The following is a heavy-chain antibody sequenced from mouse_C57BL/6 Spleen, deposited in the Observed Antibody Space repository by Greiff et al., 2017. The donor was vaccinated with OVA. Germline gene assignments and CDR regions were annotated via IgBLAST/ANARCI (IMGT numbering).Heavy chain of an antibody. CDR2: IDPEDGDT. V-gene: IGHV14-1*01. J-gene: IGHJ4*01. Sequence: VQLQQSGAELVRPGASVKLSCTASGFNIKDYYMHWVKQRPEQGLEWIGRIDPEDGDTEYAPKFQGKATMTADTSSNTAYLQLSSLTSEDTAVYYCTTRATVVHYYAMDYWGQGTSVTVSS. D-gene: IGHD1-1*01. CDR3: TTRATVVHYYAMDY. CDR1: GFNIKDYY.